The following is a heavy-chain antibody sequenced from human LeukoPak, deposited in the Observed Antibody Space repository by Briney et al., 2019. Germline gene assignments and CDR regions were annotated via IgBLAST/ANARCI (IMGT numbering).Heavy chain of an antibody. J-gene: IGHJ5*02. Sequence: PGGSLRLSCAASGFTFSSYAMSWVRQAPGKGLEWVSAISGSGGSTYYADSVKGRFTISRDNSKNTLYLQMNSLRAEDTAVYYCAKLYDFWSGVNWFDPWGQGILVTVSS. CDR2: ISGSGGST. V-gene: IGHV3-23*01. CDR3: AKLYDFWSGVNWFDP. CDR1: GFTFSSYA. D-gene: IGHD3-3*01.